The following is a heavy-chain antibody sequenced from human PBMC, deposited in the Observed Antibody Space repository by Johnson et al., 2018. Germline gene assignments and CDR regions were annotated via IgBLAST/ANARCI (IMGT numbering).Heavy chain of an antibody. V-gene: IGHV3-74*01. D-gene: IGHD2-21*01. CDR3: ARRYDSDSGDHFQLAAHYGMDV. J-gene: IGHJ6*02. CDR2: INRDGKTT. CDR1: GFTFSNYW. Sequence: VQLQESGGGLVQPGGSLRLSCAASGFTFSNYWMHWVRQAPGKGLVWVSRINRDGKTTHYADSVKGRFTISRDNAKNELFLQMNSLRVEDTAGCYCARRYDSDSGDHFQLAAHYGMDVWGQGTTVTGSS.